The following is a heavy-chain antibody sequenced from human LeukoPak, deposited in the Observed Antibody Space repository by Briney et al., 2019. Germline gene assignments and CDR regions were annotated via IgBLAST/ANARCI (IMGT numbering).Heavy chain of an antibody. CDR3: ASEVIDYSNSWFDP. D-gene: IGHD4-11*01. J-gene: IGHJ5*02. Sequence: ASVKVSCKASGGTFSSYAISWVRQAPGQGLEWMGGIIPIFGTANYAQKFQGRVTITADESTSTAYMELSSLRSEDTAVYYCASEVIDYSNSWFDPWGQGTLVTVSS. V-gene: IGHV1-69*13. CDR2: IIPIFGTA. CDR1: GGTFSSYA.